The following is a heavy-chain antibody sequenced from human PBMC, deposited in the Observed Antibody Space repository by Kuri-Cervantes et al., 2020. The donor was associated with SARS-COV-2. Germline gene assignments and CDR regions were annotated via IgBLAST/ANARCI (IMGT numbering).Heavy chain of an antibody. CDR2: IYYSGST. CDR3: ARDSGKWGWYSFDM. V-gene: IGHV4-59*01. J-gene: IGHJ3*02. Sequence: SETLSLTCTVSGGSISSYYWSWIRQPPGKGLEWIGYIYYSGSTNYNPSLKSRVTISVDTSKNQFSLKLSSVTAADTALYYCARDSGKWGWYSFDMWGQGTMVTVSS. D-gene: IGHD6-13*01. CDR1: GGSISSYY.